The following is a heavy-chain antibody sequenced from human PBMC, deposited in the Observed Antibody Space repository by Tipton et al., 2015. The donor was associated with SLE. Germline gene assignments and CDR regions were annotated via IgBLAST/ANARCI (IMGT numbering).Heavy chain of an antibody. CDR2: FHTSGST. CDR1: GGSLTGDY. D-gene: IGHD5-12*01. J-gene: IGHJ4*02. V-gene: IGHV4-4*07. Sequence: TLSLTCTVSGGSLTGDYWNWIRQPAGKGLEWIGRFHTSGSTNYNPSLKSRVTISVDTSKNQFSLKLNSVTAADTAVYYCARDRNRRGYSGYDIDYFDYWGQGTLVTVSS. CDR3: ARDRNRRGYSGYDIDYFDY.